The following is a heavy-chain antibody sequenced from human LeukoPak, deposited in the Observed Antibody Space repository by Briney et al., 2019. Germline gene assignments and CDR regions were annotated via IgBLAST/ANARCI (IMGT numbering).Heavy chain of an antibody. CDR2: INPNSGGT. J-gene: IGHJ4*02. D-gene: IGHD3-16*02. CDR3: ATASYDYVWGSYQN. V-gene: IGHV1-2*02. Sequence: GASVKVSCKASGYTFTGYYMHWVRQAPGQGLEWMGWINPNSGGTNYAQKFQGRVTMTRDTSISTAYMELSRLRSDDTAVYYCATASYDYVWGSYQNWGQGTLVTVSS. CDR1: GYTFTGYY.